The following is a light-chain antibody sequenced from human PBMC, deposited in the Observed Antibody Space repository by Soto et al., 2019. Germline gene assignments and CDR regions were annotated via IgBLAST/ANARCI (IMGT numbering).Light chain of an antibody. CDR1: QSVSSY. J-gene: IGKJ1*01. V-gene: IGKV3-11*01. CDR2: DAS. Sequence: EIVLTQSPATLSLSPGERATLSCRASQSVSSYLAWYQQKPGQAPRLLIYDASNRATGIPARFSGSGSGTDFTLTIRSLEPEDFAVYYCQQRSNWLTWTFGQGTKVDIK. CDR3: QQRSNWLTWT.